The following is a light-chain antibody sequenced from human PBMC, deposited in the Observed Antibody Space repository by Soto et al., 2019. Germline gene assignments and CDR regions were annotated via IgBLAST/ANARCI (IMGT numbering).Light chain of an antibody. CDR3: QQYNNWPT. CDR1: QSISSW. J-gene: IGKJ5*01. V-gene: IGKV1-5*01. CDR2: DAS. Sequence: IQMTQSPSSLSAFIGDRVTITCRASQSISSWLAWYQQKPGKAPKLLIYDASNLESGVPSRFSGSGSGTEFTLTISSLQSEDFAVYYCQQYNNWPTFGQGTRLEIK.